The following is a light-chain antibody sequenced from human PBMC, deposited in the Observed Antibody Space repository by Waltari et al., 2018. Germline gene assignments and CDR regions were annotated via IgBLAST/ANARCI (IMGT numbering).Light chain of an antibody. CDR3: SSYTTTNTLEVI. CDR2: HDN. CDR1: SSDIGVYNF. Sequence: QSALTQPASVSGSPGQSITISCTGTSSDIGVYNFVCWYQQHPGKAPKLLIYHDNTRPSGVSTRFSASTSGNTASLTISGLQAENESDYYCSSYTTTNTLEVIFGTGTKLTVL. V-gene: IGLV2-14*03. J-gene: IGLJ2*01.